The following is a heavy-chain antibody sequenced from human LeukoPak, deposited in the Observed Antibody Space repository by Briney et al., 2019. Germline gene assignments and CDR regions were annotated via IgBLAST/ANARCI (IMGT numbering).Heavy chain of an antibody. CDR1: GGSISSYS. D-gene: IGHD1-14*01. CDR3: ARRATVGPEITESNWLDP. J-gene: IGHJ5*02. CDR2: MHYTGNT. V-gene: IGHV4-59*08. Sequence: SETLSLTCTVSGGSISSYSRNWIRQPPGKGLEWIGYMHYTGNTNYNPSLKSRVTISLDTSNNLFSLRLRSVTAADTAVYYCARRATVGPEITESNWLDPRGQGTLVTVSS.